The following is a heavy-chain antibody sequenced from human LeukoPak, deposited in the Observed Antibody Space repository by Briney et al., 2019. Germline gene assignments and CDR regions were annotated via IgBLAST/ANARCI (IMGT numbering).Heavy chain of an antibody. V-gene: IGHV3-23*01. CDR1: GLTFSNYA. D-gene: IGHD3-22*01. Sequence: GGSLRLSCAASGLTFSNYAMSWVRQAPGKGLEWVSVINNGGDITDYADSVKGRSTISRDNSKNTLYLQMSSLTAEDTAVYYCAKSVYYDGGGYFYTDYWGQGTLVTVSS. J-gene: IGHJ4*02. CDR3: AKSVYYDGGGYFYTDY. CDR2: INNGGDIT.